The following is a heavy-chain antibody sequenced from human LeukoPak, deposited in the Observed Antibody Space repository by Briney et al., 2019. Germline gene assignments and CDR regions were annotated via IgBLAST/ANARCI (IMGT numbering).Heavy chain of an antibody. Sequence: AGSLRLSCAASGFTFTTSWMHWFRQAPGKGLVWVSRIESDGTSTTYADSVKGRFTISRDNAKNTLYLQMNSLRAEDTAVYYCARDQYSSTWYRGAFDVWGQGTMVSVSS. V-gene: IGHV3-74*01. CDR2: IESDGTST. CDR3: ARDQYSSTWYRGAFDV. D-gene: IGHD6-13*01. J-gene: IGHJ3*01. CDR1: GFTFTTSW.